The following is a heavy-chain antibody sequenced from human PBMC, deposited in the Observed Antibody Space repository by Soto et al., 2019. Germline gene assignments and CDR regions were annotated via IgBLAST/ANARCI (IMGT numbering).Heavy chain of an antibody. CDR2: VYFTGST. CDR1: RDSISRSSFY. J-gene: IGHJ4*02. D-gene: IGHD1-26*01. Sequence: PSETLSLTCTLSRDSISRSSFYWGWIRQSPGKGLECTGIVYFTGSTNYNPSLKSRVTMSVDRSRNQFSLQLTSLTAADTAVYYCARNVRSGSYFDFWGQG. CDR3: ARNVRSGSYFDF. V-gene: IGHV4-39*01.